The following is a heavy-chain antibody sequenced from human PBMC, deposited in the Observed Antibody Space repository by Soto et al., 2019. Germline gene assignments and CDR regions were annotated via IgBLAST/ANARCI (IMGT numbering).Heavy chain of an antibody. Sequence: QVQLVESGGGVVQPGRSLTLSCVASGFTLSNYGMHWVRQAPGKGLEWVAVIWYDGTATYSADSVKGRFSISRDNAKNELFLQLSSLRAEDTVVYYCARNVVSSGSARWCDTWVQGTLLTVSS. V-gene: IGHV3-33*01. J-gene: IGHJ5*02. CDR2: IWYDGTAT. CDR1: GFTLSNYG. D-gene: IGHD2-21*01. CDR3: ARNVVSSGSARWCDT.